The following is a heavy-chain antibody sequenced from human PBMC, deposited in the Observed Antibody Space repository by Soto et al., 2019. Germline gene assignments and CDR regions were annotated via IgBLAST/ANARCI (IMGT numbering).Heavy chain of an antibody. V-gene: IGHV3-11*05. CDR1: GFTFSDYY. CDR3: ARALSGHDAFDI. CDR2: ISSSSSYT. Sequence: QVQLVESGGGLVKPGGSLRLSCAASGFTFSDYYMSWIRQAPGKGLEWVSYISSSSSYTNYADSVKGRFTISRDNAKNSLYLQMNSLRAEDTAVYYCARALSGHDAFDIWGQGTMVTVSS. D-gene: IGHD1-26*01. J-gene: IGHJ3*02.